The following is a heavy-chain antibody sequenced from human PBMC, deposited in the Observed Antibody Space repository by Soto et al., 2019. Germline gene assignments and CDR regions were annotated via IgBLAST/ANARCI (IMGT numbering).Heavy chain of an antibody. D-gene: IGHD3-22*01. J-gene: IGHJ5*02. V-gene: IGHV1-69*13. Sequence: SVKVSCKASGGTFSSYAISWVRQAPGQGLEWMGGIIPIFGTANYAQKFQGRVTITADESTSTAYMELSSLRSEDTAVYYCAREWSPRGYYDSSGYYEKTGNWFDPWGQGTLVTVPQ. CDR1: GGTFSSYA. CDR2: IIPIFGTA. CDR3: AREWSPRGYYDSSGYYEKTGNWFDP.